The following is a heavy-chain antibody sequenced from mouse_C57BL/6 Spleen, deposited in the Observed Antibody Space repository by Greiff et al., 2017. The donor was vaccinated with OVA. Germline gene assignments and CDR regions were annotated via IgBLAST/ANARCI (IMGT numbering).Heavy chain of an antibody. J-gene: IGHJ1*03. V-gene: IGHV5-9-1*02. CDR3: TRPTTVVEGYWYFDV. CDR2: ISSGGDYI. Sequence: DVMLVESGEGLVKPGGSLKLSCAASGFTFSSYAMSWVRQTPEKRLEWVAYISSGGDYIYYADTVKGRFTISRDNARNTLYLQMSSLKSEDTAMYYCTRPTTVVEGYWYFDVWGTGTTVTVSS. D-gene: IGHD1-1*01. CDR1: GFTFSSYA.